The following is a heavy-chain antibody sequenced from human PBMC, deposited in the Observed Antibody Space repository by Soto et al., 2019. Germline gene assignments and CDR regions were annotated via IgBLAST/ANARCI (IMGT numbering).Heavy chain of an antibody. CDR2: VFYTGTT. Sequence: SETLSLTCTVSGGPVSTESYYWSWMRQPPGKGLEWIGYVFYTGTTNYSPSLKSRVTVSVDTSKNQFSLKLSSVTAADTAVYFCASDTGTSIHNWGPGILVTVSS. CDR1: GGPVSTESYY. V-gene: IGHV4-61*01. D-gene: IGHD2-21*01. CDR3: ASDTGTSIHN. J-gene: IGHJ4*02.